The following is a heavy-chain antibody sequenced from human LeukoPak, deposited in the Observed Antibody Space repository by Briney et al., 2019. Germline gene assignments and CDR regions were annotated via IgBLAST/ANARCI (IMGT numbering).Heavy chain of an antibody. CDR2: IIPIFGTA. D-gene: IGHD6-13*01. CDR1: GGTFSGYA. J-gene: IGHJ4*02. V-gene: IGHV1-69*05. CDR3: ARGVQEYSSSYPPDY. Sequence: SVKVSCKASGGTFSGYAISWVRQAPGQGLEWMGGIIPIFGTANYAQKFQGRVTITTDESTSTAYMELSSLRSEDTAVYYCARGVQEYSSSYPPDYWGQGTLVTVSS.